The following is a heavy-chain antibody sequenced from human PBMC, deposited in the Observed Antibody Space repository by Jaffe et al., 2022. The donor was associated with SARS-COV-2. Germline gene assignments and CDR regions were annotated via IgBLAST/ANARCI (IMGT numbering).Heavy chain of an antibody. V-gene: IGHV3-23*01. CDR3: AKPRPPPNNGWYEFDN. CDR2: ISGSGDST. J-gene: IGHJ4*02. D-gene: IGHD6-19*01. Sequence: EVQLLESGGGLVQPGGSLRLSCAASGFTFNNYAMSWVRQTPAKGLEWVSAISGSGDSTSYADSVKGRFTISRDNSRNTLYLQMDGLRADDTAIYYCAKPRPPPNNGWYEFDNWGQGTLVTVSS. CDR1: GFTFNNYA.